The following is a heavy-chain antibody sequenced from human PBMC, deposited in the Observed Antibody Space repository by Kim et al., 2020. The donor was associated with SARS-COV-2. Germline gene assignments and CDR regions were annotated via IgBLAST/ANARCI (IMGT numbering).Heavy chain of an antibody. CDR2: INHSGST. CDR3: ASICPPKAYYYYYGMDV. CDR1: GGSFSGYY. Sequence: SETLSLTCAVYGGSFSGYYWSWIRQPPGKGLEWIGEINHSGSTNYNPSLKSRVTISVDTSKNQFSLKLSSVTAADTAVYYCASICPPKAYYYYYGMDVWGQGTTVTVSS. V-gene: IGHV4-34*01. J-gene: IGHJ6*02. D-gene: IGHD2-2*01.